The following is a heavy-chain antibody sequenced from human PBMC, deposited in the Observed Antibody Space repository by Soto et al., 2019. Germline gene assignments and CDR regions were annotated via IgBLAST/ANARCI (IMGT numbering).Heavy chain of an antibody. V-gene: IGHV3-53*01. CDR1: GFTVSSNY. D-gene: IGHD4-17*01. CDR3: ARGYGDYRYYFDY. Sequence: PGGSLRLSCAASGFTVSSNYMSWVRQAPGKGLEWVSVIYSGGITYYADSVKGRFTISRDNSKNTLYLQMNSLRVEDTAVYYCARGYGDYRYYFDYWGQGTLVTVSS. J-gene: IGHJ4*02. CDR2: IYSGGIT.